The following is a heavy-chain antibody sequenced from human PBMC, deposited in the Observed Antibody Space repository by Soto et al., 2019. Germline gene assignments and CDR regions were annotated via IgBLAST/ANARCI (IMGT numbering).Heavy chain of an antibody. Sequence: ETLSLTCTVSGGSISSSSYYWGWIRQPPGKGLEWIGSIYYSGSTYYNPSLKSRVTISVDTSKNQFSLKLSSVTAADTAVYYCAREAAAGTVAFWDYYYGMDVWGQGTTVTVSS. CDR1: GGSISSSSYY. V-gene: IGHV4-39*01. CDR2: IYYSGST. D-gene: IGHD6-13*01. CDR3: AREAAAGTVAFWDYYYGMDV. J-gene: IGHJ6*02.